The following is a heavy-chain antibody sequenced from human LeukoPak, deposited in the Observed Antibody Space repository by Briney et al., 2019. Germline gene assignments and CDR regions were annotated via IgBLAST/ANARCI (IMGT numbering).Heavy chain of an antibody. J-gene: IGHJ2*01. CDR1: GYTFTGYY. V-gene: IGHV1-2*06. CDR3: AREYSSSPWYFDV. D-gene: IGHD6-6*01. CDR2: INPNSGGT. Sequence: GASVKVSCKASGYTFTGYYMHWVRQAPGQGLEWMGRINPNSGGTNYVQKFQGRVTMTRDTSISTAYMELSRLRSDDTAVYYCAREYSSSPWYFDVWGRGTLVTVSS.